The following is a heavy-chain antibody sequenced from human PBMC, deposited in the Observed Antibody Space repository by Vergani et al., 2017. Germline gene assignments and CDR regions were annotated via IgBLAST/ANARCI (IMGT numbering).Heavy chain of an antibody. CDR1: GGSFSGYY. D-gene: IGHD1-26*01. CDR3: ARVRRGGMGAFYYYYGMDV. V-gene: IGHV4-34*01. CDR2: INHSGST. Sequence: QVQLQQWGAGLLKPSETLSLTCAVYGGSFSGYYWSWIRQPPGKGLEWIGEINHSGSTNYNPSLKSRVTISVDTSKNQFSLKLSSVTAADTAVYYCARVRRGGMGAFYYYYGMDVWGQGTTVTVSS. J-gene: IGHJ6*02.